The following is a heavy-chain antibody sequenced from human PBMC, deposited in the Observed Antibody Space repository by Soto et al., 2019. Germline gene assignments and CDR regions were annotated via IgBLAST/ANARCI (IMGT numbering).Heavy chain of an antibody. Sequence: EVQLVQSGAEVKKPGESLKISCKGSGYSFTSYWIGWVRQMPGKGWEWMGIIYPGDSDTRYSPSFQGQVTISADKSISTAYLQWSSLKASDTAMYYCARTSAAGKYYYGMDVWGQGTTVTVSS. J-gene: IGHJ6*02. CDR1: GYSFTSYW. CDR3: ARTSAAGKYYYGMDV. CDR2: IYPGDSDT. D-gene: IGHD6-13*01. V-gene: IGHV5-51*01.